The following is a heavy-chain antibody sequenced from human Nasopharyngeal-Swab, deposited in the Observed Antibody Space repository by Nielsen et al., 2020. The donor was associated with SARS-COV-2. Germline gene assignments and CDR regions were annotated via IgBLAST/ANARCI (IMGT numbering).Heavy chain of an antibody. Sequence: SETLSLTCAVYGGSFSGYYWSWIRQPPGKGLEWIGEINHSGSTHYNPSLKSRVTISVDTSKNQFSLKLTSVTATDTAVYYCAVYGSGSYLRPFDAFDIWGQGTMVTVSS. CDR2: INHSGST. CDR3: AVYGSGSYLRPFDAFDI. D-gene: IGHD3-10*01. J-gene: IGHJ3*02. V-gene: IGHV4-34*01. CDR1: GGSFSGYY.